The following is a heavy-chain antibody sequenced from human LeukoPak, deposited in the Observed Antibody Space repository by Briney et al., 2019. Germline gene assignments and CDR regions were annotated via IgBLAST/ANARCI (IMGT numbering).Heavy chain of an antibody. J-gene: IGHJ3*02. Sequence: PGGSLRLSCAASGVTISTYAKHWIRQAPGKGLEYVSAISSNGGRTYYANSVRGRFTISRDNSKNTLYLQMGSLRAEDMAVYYCARELLGAVIFDGAFDMWGEGTMITVSS. CDR3: ARELLGAVIFDGAFDM. D-gene: IGHD3-3*01. CDR1: GVTISTYA. V-gene: IGHV3-64*01. CDR2: ISSNGGRT.